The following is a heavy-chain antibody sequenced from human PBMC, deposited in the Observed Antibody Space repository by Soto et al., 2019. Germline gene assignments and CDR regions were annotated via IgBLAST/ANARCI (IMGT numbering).Heavy chain of an antibody. CDR2: IYYSGST. V-gene: IGHV4-30-4*01. CDR1: GGSISSGDYY. Sequence: LSLTCTVSGGSISSGDYYWSWIRQPPGKGLEWIGYIYYSGSTYYNPSLKSRVTISVDTSKNQFSLKLSSVTAADTAVYYCAREQSVPATLNWFDPWGQGTLVTVSS. CDR3: AREQSVPATLNWFDP. D-gene: IGHD2-2*01. J-gene: IGHJ5*02.